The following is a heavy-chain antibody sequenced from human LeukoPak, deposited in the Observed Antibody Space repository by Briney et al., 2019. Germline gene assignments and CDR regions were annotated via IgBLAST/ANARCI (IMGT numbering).Heavy chain of an antibody. CDR1: GYTFTGYY. CDR3: ARDLAVAGTPLGY. V-gene: IGHV1-2*02. J-gene: IGHJ4*02. D-gene: IGHD6-19*01. Sequence: GASVKVSCKASGYTFTGYYLHWVRQAPGQGLQWMGWVNPNSGVTNYAQKFQGRVTMTRDTSISTGYMELRRLRYEDTAVYYCARDLAVAGTPLGYWGQGTLVTVSS. CDR2: VNPNSGVT.